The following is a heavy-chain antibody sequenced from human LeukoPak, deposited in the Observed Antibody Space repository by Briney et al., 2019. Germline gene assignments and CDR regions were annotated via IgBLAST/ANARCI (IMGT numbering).Heavy chain of an antibody. J-gene: IGHJ4*02. CDR1: GFTFSSYW. CDR2: IKQDGSEK. Sequence: GGSLRLSCVAPGFTFSSYWMSWVRQAPGKGLEWVANIKQDGSEKYYVDSVEGRFTISRDNAKNSLYLQMNSLRAEDTAVYYCASARDPHFDYWGQGTLVTVSS. CDR3: ASARDPHFDY. V-gene: IGHV3-7*02.